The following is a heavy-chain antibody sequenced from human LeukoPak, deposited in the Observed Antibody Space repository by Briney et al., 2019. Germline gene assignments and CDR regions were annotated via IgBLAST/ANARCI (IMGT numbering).Heavy chain of an antibody. CDR1: GGSISSYY. CDR2: IYDSGST. D-gene: IGHD4-17*01. CDR3: ARGHGHFDY. J-gene: IGHJ4*02. V-gene: IGHV4-59*01. Sequence: SETMSLACTVAGGSISSYYWSWIRQPPGEVLEWIGYIYDSGSTNYNPTLKSRATISVDTSKNHFSLKLSSVTAADTAVYYCARGHGHFDYWGQGNLVLVS.